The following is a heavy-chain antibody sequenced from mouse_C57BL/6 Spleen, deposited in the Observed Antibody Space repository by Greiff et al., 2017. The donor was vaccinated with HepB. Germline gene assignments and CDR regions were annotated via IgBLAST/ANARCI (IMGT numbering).Heavy chain of an antibody. CDR1: GFTFSDYY. V-gene: IGHV5-12*01. Sequence: EVQGVESGGGLVQPGGSLKLSCAASGFTFSDYYMYWVRQTPEKRLEWVAYISNGGGSTYYPDTVKGRFTISRDNAKNTLYLQMSRLKAEDTAMYYGARQRDYGNGAMDDWGQGTSVTVSS. J-gene: IGHJ4*01. D-gene: IGHD2-1*01. CDR3: ARQRDYGNGAMDD. CDR2: ISNGGGST.